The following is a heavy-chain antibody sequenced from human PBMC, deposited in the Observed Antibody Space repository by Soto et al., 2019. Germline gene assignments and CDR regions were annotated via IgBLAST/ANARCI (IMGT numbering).Heavy chain of an antibody. J-gene: IGHJ5*02. V-gene: IGHV3-23*01. CDR2: MSGGGERT. Sequence: EVQLLESGGGLVQPGGSLRLSCAASGFTFSTYAMSWVRQAPGKGLEWVAAMSGGGERTFYADSVTGRFTISRDDRKNTLYLQMNSLRAEDTAVYYCAKDLRRGGYVSGGWFDPCGQGTLVTVSS. D-gene: IGHD5-12*01. CDR1: GFTFSTYA. CDR3: AKDLRRGGYVSGGWFDP.